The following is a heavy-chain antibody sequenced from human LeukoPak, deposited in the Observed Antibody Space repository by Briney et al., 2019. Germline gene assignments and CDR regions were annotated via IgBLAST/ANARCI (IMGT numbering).Heavy chain of an antibody. J-gene: IGHJ3*02. D-gene: IGHD2/OR15-2a*01. Sequence: SETLSLTCTVAGGSMSRYYWTWIRQSPGKELECIGYIYYSGSTHYNPSLKSRVTMSVDTSKSQFSLKLSSVTAADTAVYYCARPNSYDVGNNAFDMWGQGTMVTVSS. CDR2: IYYSGST. CDR3: ARPNSYDVGNNAFDM. CDR1: GGSMSRYY. V-gene: IGHV4-59*01.